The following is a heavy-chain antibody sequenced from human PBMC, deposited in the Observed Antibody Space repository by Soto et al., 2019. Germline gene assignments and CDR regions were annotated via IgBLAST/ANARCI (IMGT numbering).Heavy chain of an antibody. V-gene: IGHV3-30*18. CDR2: ISYDGSNK. Sequence: SGGSLRLSCAASGFTFSSYGMHWVRQAPGKGLEWVAVISYDGSNKYYADSVKGRFTISRDNSKNTLYLQMNSLRAEDTAVYYCAKDVAPMVGANWFDPWGQGTLVTVSS. CDR3: AKDVAPMVGANWFDP. D-gene: IGHD1-26*01. J-gene: IGHJ5*02. CDR1: GFTFSSYG.